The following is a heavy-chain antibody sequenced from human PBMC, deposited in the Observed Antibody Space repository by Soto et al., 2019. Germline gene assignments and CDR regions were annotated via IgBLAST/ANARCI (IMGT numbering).Heavy chain of an antibody. D-gene: IGHD2-15*01. V-gene: IGHV1-3*01. Sequence: ASVKVSCKASGYTFTSYAMHWVRQAPGQRLEWMGWINAGNGNTKYSQKFQGRVTITRDTSASTAYMELSSLRSEDTAVYYCARSSIVMVVADYWGQGTLVTVSS. CDR2: INAGNGNT. CDR3: ARSSIVMVVADY. CDR1: GYTFTSYA. J-gene: IGHJ4*02.